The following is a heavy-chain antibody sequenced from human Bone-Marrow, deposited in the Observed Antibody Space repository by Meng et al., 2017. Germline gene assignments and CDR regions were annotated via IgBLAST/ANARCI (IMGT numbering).Heavy chain of an antibody. J-gene: IGHJ4*02. CDR1: GFTFSCYA. D-gene: IGHD3-22*01. V-gene: IGHV3-30*01. CDR2: ISYDGSKK. CDR3: AATSYYYDSSGYYYYDY. Sequence: VQLVGSGGGGVQLGRSLGTFSAGSGFTFSCYAMHRVRQAPGKGLEWVAVISYDGSKKYYADSVKGRFTIARDNSKNTLYLQMNSLRAEDTAVYYCAATSYYYDSSGYYYYDYWGQGTLVTVSS.